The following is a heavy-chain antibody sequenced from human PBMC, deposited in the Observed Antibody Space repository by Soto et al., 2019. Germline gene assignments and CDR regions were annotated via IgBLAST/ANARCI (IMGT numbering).Heavy chain of an antibody. CDR2: ISSSSSYI. CDR1: GFTFSSYR. J-gene: IGHJ6*02. V-gene: IGHV3-21*01. D-gene: IGHD3-22*01. Sequence: PGGSLRLSSAASGFTFSSYRMNWVRQAPGKGLEWVSSISSSSSYIYYADSVKGRFTISRDNAKNSLYLQMNSLRAEDTAVYYCARDLDYDSSGPYYYGMDVWGQGTTVTVSS. CDR3: ARDLDYDSSGPYYYGMDV.